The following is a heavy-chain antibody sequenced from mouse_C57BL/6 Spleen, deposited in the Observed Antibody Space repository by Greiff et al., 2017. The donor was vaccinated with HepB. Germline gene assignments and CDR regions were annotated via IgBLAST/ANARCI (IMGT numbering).Heavy chain of an antibody. Sequence: QVQLQQSGAELARPGASVKMSCKASGYTFTSYTMHWVKQRPGQGLEWIGYINPSSGYTKYNQKFKDKATLTADKSSSTAYMQLSSLTSEDSAVYYCAGFYDGYSYFDYWGQGTTLTVSS. CDR2: INPSSGYT. CDR3: AGFYDGYSYFDY. CDR1: GYTFTSYT. V-gene: IGHV1-4*01. D-gene: IGHD2-3*01. J-gene: IGHJ2*01.